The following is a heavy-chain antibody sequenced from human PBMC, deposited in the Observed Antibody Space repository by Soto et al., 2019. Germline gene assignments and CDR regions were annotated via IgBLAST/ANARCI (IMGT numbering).Heavy chain of an antibody. V-gene: IGHV4-61*08. Sequence: SETLSLTCTVSDGSVSNGAYYWTWIRQPPGKGLELIGYIYYSGSTNYNPSLKSRVTISIDTSKNQFSLKLSSVTAADTAVYYCATYAAGRPLDYWGQGTLVTVPQ. CDR1: DGSVSNGAYY. CDR2: IYYSGST. D-gene: IGHD2-2*01. J-gene: IGHJ4*02. CDR3: ATYAAGRPLDY.